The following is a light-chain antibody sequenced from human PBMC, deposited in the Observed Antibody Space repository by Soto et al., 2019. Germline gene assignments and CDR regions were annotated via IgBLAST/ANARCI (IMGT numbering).Light chain of an antibody. CDR1: DSNIGAGYD. CDR3: QSFDNSLSGFYV. J-gene: IGLJ1*01. Sequence: QLVLRQTPSVSGAPGQTITISRAGTDSNIGAGYDVHWYQHLPGRAPKLLIFGNTHRPAGVPDRFSGSKSGTSASLAITGLQPEDEPDYYCQSFDNSLSGFYVFGSGTNVTVL. V-gene: IGLV1-40*01. CDR2: GNT.